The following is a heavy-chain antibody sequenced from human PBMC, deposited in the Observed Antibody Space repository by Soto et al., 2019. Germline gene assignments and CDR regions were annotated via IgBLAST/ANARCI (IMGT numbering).Heavy chain of an antibody. V-gene: IGHV3-15*01. CDR2: IKSKTDGGTT. CDR3: TTPKYYYGSGSLVVGLYYYYGMDV. Sequence: EVQLVESGGGLVKPGGSLRLSCAASGFTFSNAWMSWVRQAPGKGLEWVGRIKSKTDGGTTDYAAPVKGRFTISRDDSKNTLYLQMNSLKTEDTAVYYCTTPKYYYGSGSLVVGLYYYYGMDVWGQGTTVTVSS. CDR1: GFTFSNAW. D-gene: IGHD3-10*01. J-gene: IGHJ6*02.